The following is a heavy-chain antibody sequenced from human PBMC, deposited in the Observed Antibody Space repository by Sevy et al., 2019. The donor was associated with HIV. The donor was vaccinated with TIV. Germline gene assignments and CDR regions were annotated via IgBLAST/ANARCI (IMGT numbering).Heavy chain of an antibody. D-gene: IGHD6-13*01. Sequence: GGSLRLSCAASGFTFSSYSMNWVRQAPGKGLEWVSSISSSSSYIYYADSVKGRFTISRDNAKNSLYLQMNSLRAEDTAVYYCASGIAAAGTPDAFDIWGQGTMVTVSS. J-gene: IGHJ3*02. CDR1: GFTFSSYS. CDR2: ISSSSSYI. CDR3: ASGIAAAGTPDAFDI. V-gene: IGHV3-21*01.